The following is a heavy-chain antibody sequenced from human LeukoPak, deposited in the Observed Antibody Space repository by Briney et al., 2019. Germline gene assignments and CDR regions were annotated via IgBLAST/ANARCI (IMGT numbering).Heavy chain of an antibody. CDR2: ISGSGDST. J-gene: IGHJ4*02. Sequence: GGSLRLSCAASGFTFSSYGMSWVRQAPGKGLEWVSVISGSGDSTYYADSVKGRFTISRDNSENTLYLQMNSLRAEDTALYYCAKDDRWLQFNYWGQGTLVTVSS. CDR1: GFTFSSYG. D-gene: IGHD5-24*01. V-gene: IGHV3-23*01. CDR3: AKDDRWLQFNY.